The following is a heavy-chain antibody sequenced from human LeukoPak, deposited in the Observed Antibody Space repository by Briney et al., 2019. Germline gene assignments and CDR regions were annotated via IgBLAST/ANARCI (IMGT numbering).Heavy chain of an antibody. CDR1: GFSFSSYS. CDR2: ISSGSTTI. CDR3: APDTALIY. V-gene: IGHV3-48*01. Sequence: GGSLRLSCAASGFSFSSYSMNWVRQAPGKGLEWVSYISSGSTTIHYADSVKGRFTISGDNAKKSLYLQMNSLRAEDTAVYFCAPDTALIYWGQGTLVTVSS. D-gene: IGHD5-18*01. J-gene: IGHJ4*02.